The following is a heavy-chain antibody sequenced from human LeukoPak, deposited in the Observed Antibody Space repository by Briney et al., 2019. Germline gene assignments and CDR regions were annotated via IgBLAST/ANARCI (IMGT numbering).Heavy chain of an antibody. D-gene: IGHD1-20*01. Sequence: SETLSLTCTVSGGSISSSSYYWSWIRQPAGKGLEWIGRIYASGSTNYNPSLKSRVTISVDMSKNQFSLKLSSVTAADTAVYYCARGGLQGITGILGAEDYWGQGTLVTVSS. J-gene: IGHJ4*02. V-gene: IGHV4-61*02. CDR1: GGSISSSSYY. CDR2: IYASGST. CDR3: ARGGLQGITGILGAEDY.